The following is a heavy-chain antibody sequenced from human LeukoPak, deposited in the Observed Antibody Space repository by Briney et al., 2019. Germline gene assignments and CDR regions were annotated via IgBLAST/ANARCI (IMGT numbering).Heavy chain of an antibody. CDR3: ARLELPNDYGKERLEGDYFDY. D-gene: IGHD4-17*01. Sequence: GASVKVSCKASGFTVTGYYMHWVRQAPGQGLEWMGGIIPIFGTANYAQKFQGRVTITTDESTSTAYMVLSSLRSEDTAVYYCARLELPNDYGKERLEGDYFDYWGQGTLVTVSS. J-gene: IGHJ4*02. CDR2: IIPIFGTA. V-gene: IGHV1-69*05. CDR1: GFTVTGYY.